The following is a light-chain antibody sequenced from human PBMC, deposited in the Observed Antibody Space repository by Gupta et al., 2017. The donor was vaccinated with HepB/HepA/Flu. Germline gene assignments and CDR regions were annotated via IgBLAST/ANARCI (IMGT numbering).Light chain of an antibody. CDR3: NQFLQAPLT. J-gene: IGKJ4*01. Sequence: IVITHSPLSLSVTAGEPASISCSTSQSLLHCTGKNYLKWYLQKPWPSPHLLLYVGSNRACGAPDRFSSSGSGADFTVKISRVEAEAVGIYYYNQFLQAPLTFGGGTKVEI. CDR1: QSLLHCTGKNY. V-gene: IGKV2-28*01. CDR2: VGS.